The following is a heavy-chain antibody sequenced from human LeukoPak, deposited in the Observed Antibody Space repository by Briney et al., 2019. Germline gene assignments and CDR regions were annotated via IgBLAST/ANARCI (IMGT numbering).Heavy chain of an antibody. D-gene: IGHD1-20*01. CDR1: GGSFSGYY. CDR2: INHSGST. Sequence: SETLSLTCAVYGGSFSGYYWSWIRQPPGKGLEWIGEINHSGSTNYNPSLKSRVTISVATSKNQCSLRLSSVTAADTAVYHGARDRGLTGVPFGYWGQGPLATVSS. J-gene: IGHJ4*02. V-gene: IGHV4-34*01. CDR3: ARDRGLTGVPFGY.